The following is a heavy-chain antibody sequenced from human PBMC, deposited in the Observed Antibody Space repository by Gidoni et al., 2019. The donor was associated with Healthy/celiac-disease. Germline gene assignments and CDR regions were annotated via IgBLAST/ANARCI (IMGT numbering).Heavy chain of an antibody. D-gene: IGHD1-26*01. Sequence: EVQLVGSGGGVVRPGGSLRLSCAAAGCTFDDYGMSWVRQAPGKGLEWVSGINWNGGSTGYADSVKGRFTISRDNAKNSLYLQMNSLRAEDTALYYCARPFRGHSGSYYFDYWGQGTLVTVSS. CDR2: INWNGGST. J-gene: IGHJ4*02. CDR3: ARPFRGHSGSYYFDY. V-gene: IGHV3-20*04. CDR1: GCTFDDYG.